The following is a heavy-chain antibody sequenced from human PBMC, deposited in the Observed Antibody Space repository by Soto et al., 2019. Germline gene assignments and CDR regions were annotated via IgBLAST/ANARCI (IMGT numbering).Heavy chain of an antibody. CDR3: AREIQGYCSSTSCYAYYGMDV. CDR2: IWYDGSNK. CDR1: GFTFSSYG. D-gene: IGHD2-2*01. V-gene: IGHV3-33*01. Sequence: GGSLRLSCAASGFTFSSYGMHWVRQAPGKGLEWVAVIWYDGSNKYYADSVRGRFTISRDNSKNTLYLQMNSLRAADTAVYYCAREIQGYCSSTSCYAYYGMDVWGQGTTVTVSS. J-gene: IGHJ6*02.